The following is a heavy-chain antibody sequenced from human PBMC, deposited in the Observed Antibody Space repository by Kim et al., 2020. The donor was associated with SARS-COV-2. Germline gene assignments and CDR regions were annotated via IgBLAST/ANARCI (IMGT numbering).Heavy chain of an antibody. CDR2: IIPIFGTA. CDR1: GGTFSSYA. V-gene: IGHV1-69*13. CDR3: ARGPYCSGGSCYLAYYYYYMDV. D-gene: IGHD2-15*01. Sequence: SVKVSCKASGGTFSSYAISWVRQAPGQGLEWMGGIIPIFGTANYAQKFQGRVTITADESTSTAYMELSSLRSEDTAVYYCARGPYCSGGSCYLAYYYYYMDVWGKGTTVTVSS. J-gene: IGHJ6*03.